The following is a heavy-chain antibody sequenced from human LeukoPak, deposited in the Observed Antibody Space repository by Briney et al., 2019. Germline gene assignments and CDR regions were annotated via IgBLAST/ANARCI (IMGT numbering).Heavy chain of an antibody. J-gene: IGHJ6*02. D-gene: IGHD6-13*01. CDR3: ARDKSSSWGYYYYGMDV. V-gene: IGHV3-11*01. CDR1: GFTFSDYY. Sequence: PGGSLRLSCAASGFTFSDYYMSWIRQAPGKGLEWVSYISSSGSTIYYADSVKGRFTISRDNAKNLLYLQMNSLRAEDTAVYYCARDKSSSWGYYYYGMDVWGQGTTVTVSS. CDR2: ISSSGSTI.